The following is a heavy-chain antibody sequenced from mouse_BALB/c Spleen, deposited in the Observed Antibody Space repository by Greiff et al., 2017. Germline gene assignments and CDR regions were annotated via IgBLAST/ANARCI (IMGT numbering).Heavy chain of an antibody. CDR3: ARSPMITTGYYYAMDY. J-gene: IGHJ4*01. CDR2: ISYSGST. V-gene: IGHV3-2*02. Sequence: EVKLMESGPGLVKPSQSLSLTCTVTGYSITSDYAWNWIRQFPGNKLEWMGYISYSGSTSYNPSLKSRISITRDTSKNQFFLQLNSVTTEDTATYYCARSPMITTGYYYAMDYWGQGTSVTVSS. CDR1: GYSITSDYA. D-gene: IGHD2-4*01.